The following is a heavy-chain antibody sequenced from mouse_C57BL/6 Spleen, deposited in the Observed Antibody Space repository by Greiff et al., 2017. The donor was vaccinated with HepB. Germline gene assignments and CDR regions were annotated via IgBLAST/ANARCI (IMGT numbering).Heavy chain of an antibody. V-gene: IGHV3-6*01. J-gene: IGHJ1*03. CDR1: GYSITSGYY. CDR3: ARRRNYLTFYFDV. D-gene: IGHD2-1*01. CDR2: ISYDGSN. Sequence: EVQRVESGPGLVKPSQSLSLTCSVTGYSITSGYYWNWIRQFPGNKLEWMGYISYDGSNNYNPSLKNRISITRDTSKNQFFLKLNSVTTEDTATYYCARRRNYLTFYFDVWGTGTTVTVSS.